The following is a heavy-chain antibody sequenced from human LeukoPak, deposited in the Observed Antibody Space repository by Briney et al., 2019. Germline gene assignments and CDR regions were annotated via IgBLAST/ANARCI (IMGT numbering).Heavy chain of an antibody. J-gene: IGHJ4*02. D-gene: IGHD4-11*01. CDR1: GFTFSSYW. Sequence: GGSLRLSCEASGFTFSSYWMSWVRQAPGKGLEWLANIKTDGSEKYYVDSVKGRFTISRDNAKNSLYLQMNSLRAEDTAVYYCARPTPVSTIFEYYFDFWGQGTLVTVSS. CDR3: ARPTPVSTIFEYYFDF. V-gene: IGHV3-7*03. CDR2: IKTDGSEK.